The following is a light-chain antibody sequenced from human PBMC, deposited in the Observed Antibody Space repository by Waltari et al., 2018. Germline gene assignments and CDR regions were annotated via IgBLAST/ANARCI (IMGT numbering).Light chain of an antibody. CDR1: QLGDNY. J-gene: IGLJ2*01. CDR2: QDT. CDR3: QAWDSSVV. V-gene: IGLV3-1*01. Sequence: SFDLAQPPSVSVSPGQTATITCSGVQLGDNYASWYQQKPGQSPVLVIYQDTKRPSGIPERFSGSNSGNTATLTISGTQAMDEADYYCQAWDSSVVFGGGTKLTVL.